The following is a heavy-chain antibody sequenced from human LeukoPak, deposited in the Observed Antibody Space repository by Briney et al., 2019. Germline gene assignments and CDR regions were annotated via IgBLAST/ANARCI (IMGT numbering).Heavy chain of an antibody. CDR3: ARGTTSGRFDY. Sequence: GGSLRLSCAASGFTFHSYAMSWVRQAPGKGLEWVSSISGSGGSTFFADSVKGRFTISRDNSKDTVYLQMNGLRAEDTAVYYCARGTTSGRFDYWGQGTLVTVSS. V-gene: IGHV3-23*01. CDR2: ISGSGGST. D-gene: IGHD2/OR15-2a*01. CDR1: GFTFHSYA. J-gene: IGHJ4*02.